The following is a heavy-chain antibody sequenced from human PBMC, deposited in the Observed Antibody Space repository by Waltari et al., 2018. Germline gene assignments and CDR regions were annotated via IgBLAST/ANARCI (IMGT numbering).Heavy chain of an antibody. CDR2: WYYNGTT. V-gene: IGHV4-39*07. CDR3: AREVTKVELGRRLPHFFDS. CDR1: GAPISSRSYY. D-gene: IGHD7-27*01. J-gene: IGHJ4*02. Sequence: QLQLQESGPGLVKSSETLSLTCTVSGAPISSRSYYWGWIRQSPGKGLEWIGSWYYNGTTYYHPSLKGRVTIARDTSKKQFFLKLTSVTAADTAFYYCAREVTKVELGRRLPHFFDSWGQGTLVTVSS.